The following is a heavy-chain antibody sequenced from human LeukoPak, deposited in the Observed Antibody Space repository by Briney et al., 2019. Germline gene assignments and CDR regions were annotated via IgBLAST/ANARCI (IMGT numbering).Heavy chain of an antibody. CDR2: IYYSGST. J-gene: IGHJ6*03. CDR1: GGSISSGDYY. CDR3: TSLGSIFGNYYMDV. D-gene: IGHD3-3*01. V-gene: IGHV4-30-4*08. Sequence: SETLSLTCTVSGGSISSGDYYWSWIRQSPGKGLEWIGYIYYSGSTYYNPSLKSRVTISVDTSKNQFSLKLSSVTAADTAVYYCTSLGSIFGNYYMDVWGKGTTVTVSS.